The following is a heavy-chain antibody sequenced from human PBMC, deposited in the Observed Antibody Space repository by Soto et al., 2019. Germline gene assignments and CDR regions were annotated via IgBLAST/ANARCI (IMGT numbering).Heavy chain of an antibody. CDR2: IIPILGIA. Sequence: QVQLVQSGAEVKKPGSSVKVSCKASGDTFSRHPISWVRQAPGQGLEWMGRIIPILGIANYAQKFQSRVTITADKSTSTAYMDLSSLRSEDTAVYYCARVAEMGTVIKGYDAYMDVWGNGTTFTVSS. V-gene: IGHV1-69*02. CDR1: GDTFSRHP. D-gene: IGHD4-17*01. J-gene: IGHJ6*03. CDR3: ARVAEMGTVIKGYDAYMDV.